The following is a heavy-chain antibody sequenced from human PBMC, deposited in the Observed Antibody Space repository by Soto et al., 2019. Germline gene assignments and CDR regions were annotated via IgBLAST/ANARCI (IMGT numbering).Heavy chain of an antibody. CDR2: IYYSGST. D-gene: IGHD6-13*01. Sequence: QLQLQESGPGLVKPSETLSLTCTVSGGSISSSSYYWGWIRQPPGKGLEWIGSIYYSGSTYYNPSLKSRVPITVVTAKNQFSLKLSPVTAADTAVYYGARHTTGMGAFDIWGQGTMVTVSS. CDR3: ARHTTGMGAFDI. CDR1: GGSISSSSYY. J-gene: IGHJ3*02. V-gene: IGHV4-39*01.